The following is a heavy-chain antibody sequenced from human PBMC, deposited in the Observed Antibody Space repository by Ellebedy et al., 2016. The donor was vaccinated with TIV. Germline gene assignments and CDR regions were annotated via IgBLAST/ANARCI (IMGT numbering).Heavy chain of an antibody. CDR3: ARDISYYYDSSGYRLTPLGMDV. CDR1: GFTFSSYA. Sequence: SLKISXAASGFTFSSYAMHWVRQAPGKGLEWVSGISWNSGSIGYADSVKGRFTISRDNAKNSLYLQMNSLRAEDTAVYYCARDISYYYDSSGYRLTPLGMDVWGQGTTVTVSS. V-gene: IGHV3-9*01. D-gene: IGHD3-22*01. J-gene: IGHJ6*02. CDR2: ISWNSGSI.